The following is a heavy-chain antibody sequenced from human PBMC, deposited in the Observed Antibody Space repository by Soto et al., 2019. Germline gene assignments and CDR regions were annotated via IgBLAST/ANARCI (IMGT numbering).Heavy chain of an antibody. CDR1: GYTFTGYY. CDR2: INPNSGGT. CDR3: ARGRSYNPVFNYYYYMDV. D-gene: IGHD3-10*01. Sequence: SVKVSCKASGYTFTGYYMHWVRQAPGQGLEWMGWINPNSGGTNYAQKFQGWVTMTRDTSISTAYMELSRLRSDDTAVYYCARGRSYNPVFNYYYYMDVWGKGTTVTVSS. V-gene: IGHV1-2*04. J-gene: IGHJ6*03.